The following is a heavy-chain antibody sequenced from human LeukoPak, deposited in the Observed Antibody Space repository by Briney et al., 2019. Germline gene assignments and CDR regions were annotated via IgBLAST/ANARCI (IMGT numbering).Heavy chain of an antibody. J-gene: IGHJ4*02. CDR1: GGSIGSGGYS. CDR3: ARVGYSSGWYYFDY. CDR2: IYYSGST. Sequence: SQTLSLTCAVSGGSIGSGGYSWSWIRQPPGKGLEWIGYIYYSGSTYYNPSLKSRVTISVDTSKNQFSLKLSSVTAADTAVYYCARVGYSSGWYYFDYWGQGTLVTVSS. D-gene: IGHD6-19*01. V-gene: IGHV4-30-4*07.